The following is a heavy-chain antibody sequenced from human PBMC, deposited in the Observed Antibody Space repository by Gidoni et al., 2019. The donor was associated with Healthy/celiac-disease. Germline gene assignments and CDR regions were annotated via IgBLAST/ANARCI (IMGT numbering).Heavy chain of an antibody. V-gene: IGHV4-39*01. D-gene: IGHD6-6*01. CDR2: IYYSGST. J-gene: IGHJ4*02. Sequence: QLQLQESGPGLVKPSETLSLTCPVSGGSIRSSSYYWGWIRQPPGKGLEWIGSIYYSGSTYYNPSLKSRVTISVDTSKNQFSLKLSSVTAADTAVYYCATRIRAGIAARWGFDYWGQGTLVTVSS. CDR3: ATRIRAGIAARWGFDY. CDR1: GGSIRSSSYY.